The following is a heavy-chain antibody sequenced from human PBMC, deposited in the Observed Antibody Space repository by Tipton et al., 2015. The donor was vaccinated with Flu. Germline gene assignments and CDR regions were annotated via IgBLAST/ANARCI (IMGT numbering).Heavy chain of an antibody. J-gene: IGHJ6*02. CDR3: ARAAAAGRSIYYYYGMDV. V-gene: IGHV4-34*01. CDR2: INHSGST. D-gene: IGHD6-13*01. Sequence: LRLSCAVYGGSFSGYYWNWIRQPPGKGLEWIGEINHSGSTNYNPSLKSRVTISVDTSKNQFSLKLSSVTAADTAVYYCARAAAAGRSIYYYYGMDVWGQGTTVTVSS. CDR1: GGSFSGYY.